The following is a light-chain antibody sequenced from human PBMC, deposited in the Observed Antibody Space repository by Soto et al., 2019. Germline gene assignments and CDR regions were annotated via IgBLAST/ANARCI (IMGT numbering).Light chain of an antibody. CDR1: QSVSSSY. CDR3: QQRSNWWT. J-gene: IGKJ1*01. Sequence: IRLKQSPGTLSLSPGERATLSCRASQSVSSSYLAWYQQKPGQAPRLLIYGASSRATGIPDRFSGSGSGTDFTLTISSLEPEDFAVYYCQQRSNWWTFGQGTKVDI. CDR2: GAS. V-gene: IGKV3D-20*02.